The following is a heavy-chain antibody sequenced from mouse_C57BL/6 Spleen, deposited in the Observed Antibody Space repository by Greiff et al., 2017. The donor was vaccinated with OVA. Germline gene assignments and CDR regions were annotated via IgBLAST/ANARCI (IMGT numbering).Heavy chain of an antibody. J-gene: IGHJ2*01. V-gene: IGHV1-69*01. Sequence: QVQLQQPGAELVMPGASVKLSCKASGYTFTSYWMHWVKQRPGQGLEWIGEIDPSDSYTNYNQKFKGKSTLTVDKSYSTAYMQRSSLTSEDSAVYYCARRGGYDPLDYWGQGTTLTVSS. D-gene: IGHD2-14*01. CDR3: ARRGGYDPLDY. CDR2: IDPSDSYT. CDR1: GYTFTSYW.